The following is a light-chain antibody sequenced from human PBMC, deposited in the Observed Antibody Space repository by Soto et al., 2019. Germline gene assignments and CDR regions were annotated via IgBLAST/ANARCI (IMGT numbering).Light chain of an antibody. V-gene: IGLV2-14*01. J-gene: IGLJ1*01. Sequence: QSALTQPASVSGSPGRSITISCTGTSSDVGGYNYVSWYQQHPGKAPKLMIYDVSNRPSGVSNRFSGSKSGNTASLTISGLQAEDEADYYCSSYTSSSTLHVFGTGTKLTVL. CDR2: DVS. CDR3: SSYTSSSTLHV. CDR1: SSDVGGYNY.